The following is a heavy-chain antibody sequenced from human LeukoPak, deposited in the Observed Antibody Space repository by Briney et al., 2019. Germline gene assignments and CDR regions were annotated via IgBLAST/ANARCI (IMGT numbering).Heavy chain of an antibody. CDR1: GGSISSSSYY. V-gene: IGHV4-39*01. J-gene: IGHJ4*02. Sequence: SETLSLTCTVSGGSISSSSYYWGWIRQPPGKGLEWIGSIYYSGSTYYNPSLKSRVTISVDTSKNQFSLKLSSVTAADTAVYYCARRGFLEWEYYFDYWGQRTLVTVSS. CDR3: ARRGFLEWEYYFDY. D-gene: IGHD3-3*01. CDR2: IYYSGST.